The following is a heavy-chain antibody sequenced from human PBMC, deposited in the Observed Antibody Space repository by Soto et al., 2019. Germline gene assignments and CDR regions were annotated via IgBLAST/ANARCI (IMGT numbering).Heavy chain of an antibody. J-gene: IGHJ5*02. Sequence: SETLSLTCAVSGGSISSGGYSWSWIRQPPGKGLEWIGYIYHSGSTYYNPSLKSRVTISVDRSKNQFSLKLSSVTAADTAVYSCARNVLVGANWFDPWGQGTLVTVSS. CDR1: GGSISSGGYS. V-gene: IGHV4-30-2*01. CDR3: ARNVLVGANWFDP. D-gene: IGHD1-26*01. CDR2: IYHSGST.